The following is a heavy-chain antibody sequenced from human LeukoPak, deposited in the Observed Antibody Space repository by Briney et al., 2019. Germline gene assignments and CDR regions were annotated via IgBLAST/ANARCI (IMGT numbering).Heavy chain of an antibody. CDR3: ARGGGNSGFDP. J-gene: IGHJ5*02. CDR2: INPNSGGT. CDR1: GYSFTGNTFSGHR. Sequence: ASVKVSCKASGYSFTGNTFSGHRIYWVRQAPGQGLEWIGWINPNSGGTNYAQKFQGRVTMTWDTSITIVYMELTSLISDDTAVYYCARGGGNSGFDPWGQGTLVTVSS. V-gene: IGHV1-2*02. D-gene: IGHD4-23*01.